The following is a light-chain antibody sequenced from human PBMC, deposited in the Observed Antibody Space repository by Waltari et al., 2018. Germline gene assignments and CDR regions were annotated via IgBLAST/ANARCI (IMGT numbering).Light chain of an antibody. CDR1: RSISRW. CDR2: KAS. V-gene: IGKV1-5*03. CDR3: QHYDSYPPT. Sequence: DIQMTQSPSTLSASVGDTVTITCRASRSISRWLAWFQQKPGKAPKLLIYKASTLESGVPSRFSGSGSGSEFNITISSLQPDDLATYYCQHYDSYPPTFGGGTTVEI. J-gene: IGKJ4*01.